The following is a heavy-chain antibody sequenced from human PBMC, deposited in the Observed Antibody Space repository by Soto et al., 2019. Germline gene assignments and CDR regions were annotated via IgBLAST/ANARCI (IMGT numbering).Heavy chain of an antibody. CDR3: ARDGADDPDAFDI. Sequence: SETLSLTCTVSGGSISSGGYYWSWIRQHPGKGLEWIGYIYYSGSTYYNPSLKSRVTISVDTSKNQFSLKLSSVTAADTAVYYCARDGADDPDAFDIWGQGTMVTVSS. D-gene: IGHD1-26*01. CDR2: IYYSGST. V-gene: IGHV4-31*03. CDR1: GGSISSGGYY. J-gene: IGHJ3*02.